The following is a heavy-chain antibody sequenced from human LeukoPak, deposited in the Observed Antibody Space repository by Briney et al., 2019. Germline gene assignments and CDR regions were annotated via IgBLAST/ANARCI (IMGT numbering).Heavy chain of an antibody. V-gene: IGHV4-59*01. Sequence: SETLSLTCSVSGGSISGYHWSWIRQPPGKGLEWIGSIYYSASSGRNNYTSSLKSRVTISVARSKTQFSLNMRSVTAADTAVYYCARWNNGGDYWGQGTLVTVSS. J-gene: IGHJ4*02. CDR2: IYYSASSGRN. CDR1: GGSISGYH. D-gene: IGHD1/OR15-1a*01. CDR3: ARWNNGGDY.